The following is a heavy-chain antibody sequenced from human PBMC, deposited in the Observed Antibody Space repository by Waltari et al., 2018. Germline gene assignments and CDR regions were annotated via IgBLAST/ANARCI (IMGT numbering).Heavy chain of an antibody. CDR1: GGSFSGYY. V-gene: IGHV4-34*01. CDR2: INHSGST. D-gene: IGHD6-6*01. J-gene: IGHJ4*02. CDR3: ARCSSSGVRGGRDDY. Sequence: QVQLQQWGAGLLKPSETLSLTCAVYGGSFSGYYWSWIRQPPGKGLEWIGEINHSGSTNSNPPLKSRVTISVDTSKNQFSLKLSSVTAADTAVYYCARCSSSGVRGGRDDYWGQGTLVTVSS.